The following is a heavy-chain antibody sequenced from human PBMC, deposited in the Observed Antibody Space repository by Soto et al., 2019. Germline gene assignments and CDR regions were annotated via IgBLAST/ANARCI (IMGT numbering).Heavy chain of an antibody. J-gene: IGHJ4*02. CDR1: GYTFINYY. CDR2: FNPTSGST. D-gene: IGHD6-13*01. Sequence: QVQLVQSGAEVKKPGASVKLSCKASGYTFINYYIHWVRQAPGQGLEWMGIFNPTSGSTNYAQKFQGRVTLTMDTSSRTVYMELSSLRFDDTAVYYFARDLAAGDYWGQGTLVTVSS. V-gene: IGHV1-46*01. CDR3: ARDLAAGDY.